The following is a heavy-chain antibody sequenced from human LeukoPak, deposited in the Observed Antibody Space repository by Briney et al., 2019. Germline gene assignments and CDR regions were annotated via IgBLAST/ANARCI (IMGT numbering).Heavy chain of an antibody. V-gene: IGHV3-30*18. CDR3: AKLPRGFGAFDI. J-gene: IGHJ3*02. CDR2: ISYDGSNK. Sequence: GGSLRLSCAASGFTFRTYGMHWVRQAPGKGLEWVAVISYDGSNKYYADSVKGRFTISRDNSKNTLYLQMNSLRAEDTAVYYCAKLPRGFGAFDIWGQGTMVTVSS. CDR1: GFTFRTYG. D-gene: IGHD3-10*01.